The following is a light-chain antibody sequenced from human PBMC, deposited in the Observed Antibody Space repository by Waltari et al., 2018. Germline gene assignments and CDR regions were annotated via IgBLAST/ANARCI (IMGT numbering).Light chain of an antibody. CDR3: QNRRNWPLLT. Sequence: EVVLTQSPATLPLSQGDKATLPCRASQNLGNHLAWYQQKPGQAPMLLMNDGSNRATGVPARFSGSGSGTDFTLTISSLEPEDFAVYYCQNRRNWPLLTFGGGTKVEIK. J-gene: IGKJ4*01. CDR1: QNLGNH. V-gene: IGKV3-11*01. CDR2: DGS.